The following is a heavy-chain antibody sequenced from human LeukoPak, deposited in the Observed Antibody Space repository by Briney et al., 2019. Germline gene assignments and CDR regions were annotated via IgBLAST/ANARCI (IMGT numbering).Heavy chain of an antibody. Sequence: SQTLSLTCTVSGGSISSDDYYWSWIRQPPEKGLEWIGYIYYSGSTYYNPSLQSRVTISVDTSKNQFSLKLSSVTAADTAVYYCARDAGDYRHAFDIWGQGTMVTVSS. V-gene: IGHV4-30-4*08. CDR3: ARDAGDYRHAFDI. CDR1: GGSISSDDYY. D-gene: IGHD4-17*01. CDR2: IYYSGST. J-gene: IGHJ3*02.